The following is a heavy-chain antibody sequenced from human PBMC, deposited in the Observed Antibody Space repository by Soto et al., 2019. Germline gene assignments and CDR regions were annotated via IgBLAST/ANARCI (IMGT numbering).Heavy chain of an antibody. CDR2: IIPIFGTA. V-gene: IGHV1-69*12. J-gene: IGHJ5*02. CDR3: ARDRGPSSGYYPYWFDP. Sequence: QVQLVQSGAEAKKPGSSVKVSCKASGGTFSSYAITWVRQAPGQGLEWMGGIIPIFGTANYAQNFQARVTITADESTSTAYMELSSLRSEDTAVYYCARDRGPSSGYYPYWFDPWGQGTLVTVSS. CDR1: GGTFSSYA. D-gene: IGHD3-22*01.